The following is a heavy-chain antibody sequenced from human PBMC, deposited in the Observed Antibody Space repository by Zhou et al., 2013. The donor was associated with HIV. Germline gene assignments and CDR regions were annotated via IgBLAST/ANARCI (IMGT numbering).Heavy chain of an antibody. CDR1: GYSISSGYY. CDR2: IYHSGST. V-gene: IGHV4-38-2*02. J-gene: IGHJ3*02. CDR3: ARDQDGIGLYGSGDAFDI. D-gene: IGHD3-10*01. Sequence: QVQLQESGPGLVKPSETLSLTCAVSGYSISSGYYWGWIRQPPGKGLEWIGSIYHSGSTYYNPSLKSRVTISVDTSKNQFSLKLSSVTAADTAVYYCARDQDGIGLYGSGDAFDIWGQGTMVTVSS.